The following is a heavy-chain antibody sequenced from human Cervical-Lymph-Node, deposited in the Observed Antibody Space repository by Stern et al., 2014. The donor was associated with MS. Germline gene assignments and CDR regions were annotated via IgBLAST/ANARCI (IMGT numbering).Heavy chain of an antibody. J-gene: IGHJ5*02. CDR1: GGTFSSNYA. D-gene: IGHD2-15*01. V-gene: IGHV1-69*04. CDR2: IIPILGLP. Sequence: VQLVQSGAEVKKPGSSVNVSCKASGGTFSSNYAITWMRPAPGQGLEWMGRIIPILGLPNYAQKFQGRVTITADTSTSTAYMELSSLRSEDTAVYYCARGVVSNRAAATLHNLFDPWGQGTLVTVSS. CDR3: ARGVVSNRAAATLHNLFDP.